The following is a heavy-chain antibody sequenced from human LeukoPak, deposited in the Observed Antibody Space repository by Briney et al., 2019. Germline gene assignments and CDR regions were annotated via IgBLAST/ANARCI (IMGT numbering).Heavy chain of an antibody. CDR1: GGSISSNNW. J-gene: IGHJ4*02. Sequence: SETLSLTCAVSGGSISSNNWWSWVRQPPGKGLEWIGEIYHSGSTNYNPSLKSRVTISVDTSKNQFSLKLSSVTAADTAVYYCARTMYYYGSGDSDYWGQGTLVTVSS. D-gene: IGHD3-10*01. CDR3: ARTMYYYGSGDSDY. V-gene: IGHV4-4*02. CDR2: IYHSGST.